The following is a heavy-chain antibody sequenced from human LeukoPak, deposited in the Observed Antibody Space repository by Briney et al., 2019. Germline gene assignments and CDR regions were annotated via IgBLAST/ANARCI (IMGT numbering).Heavy chain of an antibody. Sequence: ASVKVSCKASGYTFTSYGISWVRQAPGQGLEWMGWISAYNGNTNYAQKLQGRVTMTTDTSTSTAYMELRSLGSDDTAVYYCARGQVRDSKYGSYSTGVFDYWGQGTLVTVSS. CDR1: GYTFTSYG. J-gene: IGHJ4*02. CDR2: ISAYNGNT. CDR3: ARGQVRDSKYGSYSTGVFDY. V-gene: IGHV1-18*01. D-gene: IGHD1-26*01.